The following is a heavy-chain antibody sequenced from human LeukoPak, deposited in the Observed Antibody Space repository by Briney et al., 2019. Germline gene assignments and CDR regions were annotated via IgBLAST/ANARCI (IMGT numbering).Heavy chain of an antibody. Sequence: ASVKVSCKASGYTFTSYGISWVRQAPAQGLEWMGWISAYNGNTNYAQKLQGRVTMTTDTSTSTAYMELRSLRSDDTAVYYCARHDYYDSSGYYYIDYWGQGTLVTVSS. J-gene: IGHJ4*02. CDR2: ISAYNGNT. V-gene: IGHV1-18*01. CDR1: GYTFTSYG. D-gene: IGHD3-22*01. CDR3: ARHDYYDSSGYYYIDY.